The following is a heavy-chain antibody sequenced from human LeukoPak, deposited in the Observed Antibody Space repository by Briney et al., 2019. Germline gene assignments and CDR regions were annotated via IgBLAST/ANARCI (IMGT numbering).Heavy chain of an antibody. V-gene: IGHV4-59*01. CDR3: ARGILLGDHYMDV. J-gene: IGHJ6*03. CDR2: IYYSGST. CDR1: GGSLSSYY. D-gene: IGHD3-10*01. Sequence: SETLSLTCTVSGGSLSSYYWSWIRQPPGKGLEWIGYIYYSGSTNYNPSLKSRVTISVDTSKNQFSLKLSSVTAADTAVYYCARGILLGDHYMDVWGKGTTVTVSS.